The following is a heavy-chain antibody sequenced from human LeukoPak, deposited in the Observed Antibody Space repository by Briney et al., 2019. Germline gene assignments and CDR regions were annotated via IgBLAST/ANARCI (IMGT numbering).Heavy chain of an antibody. CDR2: IIPLFGTT. J-gene: IGHJ5*02. D-gene: IGHD5/OR15-5a*01. CDR1: GDTFSNYA. CDR3: ARDGAFVYHYKSGLDL. V-gene: IGHV1-69*06. Sequence: ASVKVSCKASGDTFSNYAINWVRQAPGQGLEWMGRIIPLFGTTNYAPTFQGRVTITADTSTTTAYMDLNSLKSGDTATYYCARDGAFVYHYKSGLDLWGQATLVTVSS.